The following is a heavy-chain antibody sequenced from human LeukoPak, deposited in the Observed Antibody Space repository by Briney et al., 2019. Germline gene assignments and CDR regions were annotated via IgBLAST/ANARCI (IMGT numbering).Heavy chain of an antibody. J-gene: IGHJ6*02. CDR3: AKRGYSSGWYQKYYYYGMDV. D-gene: IGHD6-19*01. Sequence: AGGSLRLSCAASGFTLSSYAMSWVRQAPGKGLEWVSLISGNTGSTYCADSVKGRFTISRDNSKNTLYLQMNSLRAEDTAVYYCAKRGYSSGWYQKYYYYGMDVWGQGTTVTVSS. CDR1: GFTLSSYA. CDR2: ISGNTGST. V-gene: IGHV3-23*01.